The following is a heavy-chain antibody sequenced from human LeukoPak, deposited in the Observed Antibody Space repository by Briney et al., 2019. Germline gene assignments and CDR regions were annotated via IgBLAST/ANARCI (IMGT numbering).Heavy chain of an antibody. CDR3: ARARTTTVTTEDAFDI. V-gene: IGHV1-8*03. J-gene: IGHJ3*02. CDR1: GYTFTSYD. Sequence: ASVKVSCKASGYTFTSYDINWVRQATGQGLEWMGWMNPNSGNTGCAQKFQGRVTITRNTSISTAYMELSSLRSEDTAVYYCARARTTTVTTEDAFDIWGQGTMVTVSS. D-gene: IGHD4-17*01. CDR2: MNPNSGNT.